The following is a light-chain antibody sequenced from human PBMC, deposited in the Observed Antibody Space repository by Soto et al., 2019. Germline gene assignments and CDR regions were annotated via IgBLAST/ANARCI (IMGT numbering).Light chain of an antibody. CDR1: SSDVGGYNY. V-gene: IGLV2-11*01. J-gene: IGLJ3*02. CDR2: DVN. Sequence: QSALTQPRSVSGSPGQSVTISCTGTSSDVGGYNYVSWYQQHPGKAPKLIIYDVNKRPSGVPDRLSDSKSDNTASLTISGLQAEDEADYYCCSYAGSYTKVFGGGTKLTVL. CDR3: CSYAGSYTKV.